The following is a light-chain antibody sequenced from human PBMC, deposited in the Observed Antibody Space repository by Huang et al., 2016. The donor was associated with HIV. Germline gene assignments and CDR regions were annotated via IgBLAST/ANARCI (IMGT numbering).Light chain of an antibody. J-gene: IGKJ4*01. Sequence: DIQMTQSPSSLSASVGDRVTITCQASQDINTYLNWYQQIPGKAPKLLLYDASNLEPGVPSRFRGGGSRTDFNFTITSLQPEDFATYFCQQFHGLPLTFGGGTKVDIK. CDR3: QQFHGLPLT. CDR1: QDINTY. CDR2: DAS. V-gene: IGKV1-33*01.